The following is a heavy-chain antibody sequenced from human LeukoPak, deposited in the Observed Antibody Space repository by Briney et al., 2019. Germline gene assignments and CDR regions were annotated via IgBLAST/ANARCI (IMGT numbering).Heavy chain of an antibody. J-gene: IGHJ5*02. CDR1: GGSISSSNW. D-gene: IGHD2-2*02. CDR2: IYHSGST. CDR3: ARLNEEVAAIPWFDP. Sequence: SETLSLTCAVSGGSISSSNWWSWVRQPPGKGLEWIGEIYHSGSTNYNPSLKSRVTISVDKSKNQFSLKLSSVTAADTAVYYCARLNEEVAAIPWFDPWGQGTLVTVSS. V-gene: IGHV4-4*02.